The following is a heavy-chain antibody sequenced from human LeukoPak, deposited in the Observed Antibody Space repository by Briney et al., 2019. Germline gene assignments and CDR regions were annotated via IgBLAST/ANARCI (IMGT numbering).Heavy chain of an antibody. Sequence: PSETLSLTCAVYGGSFSGYYWSWIRQPPGKGLEWIGEINHSGSTNYNPSLKSRVTISVDTSKNQFSLKLSSVTAADTAVYYCARVGCSGYDWFIAVAGDAFDIWGQGTMVTVSS. CDR3: ARVGCSGYDWFIAVAGDAFDI. CDR1: GGSFSGYY. D-gene: IGHD5-12*01. J-gene: IGHJ3*02. CDR2: INHSGST. V-gene: IGHV4-34*01.